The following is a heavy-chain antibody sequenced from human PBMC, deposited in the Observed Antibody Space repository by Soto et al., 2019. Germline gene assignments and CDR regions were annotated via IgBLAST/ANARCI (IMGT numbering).Heavy chain of an antibody. CDR1: GFSLSSSGVG. J-gene: IGHJ6*02. V-gene: IGHV2-5*02. Sequence: QITLKESGPTLVKPTQTLTLTCTFSGFSLSSSGVGVGWIRQPPGKAPEWLALIYWDEDKGYSPSLKTRLTITKDTSTNEVVLTMTNMDPVDTGTYYCAHKGGRGAGMDVWGQGTTVTVSS. CDR2: IYWDEDK. D-gene: IGHD2-15*01. CDR3: AHKGGRGAGMDV.